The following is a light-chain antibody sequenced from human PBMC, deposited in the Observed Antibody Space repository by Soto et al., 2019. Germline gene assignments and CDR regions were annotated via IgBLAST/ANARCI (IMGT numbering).Light chain of an antibody. Sequence: EIVLTQSPGTLSLSPGERATLSCRASQSVSSSYLACYQQKTGQAPRLLIYGASSRATGIPDRFSGSGSGTDFTLTISRLEPEYFAVYYCQQYGSSPYTFGQGTKLEIK. V-gene: IGKV3-20*01. CDR1: QSVSSSY. CDR2: GAS. J-gene: IGKJ2*01. CDR3: QQYGSSPYT.